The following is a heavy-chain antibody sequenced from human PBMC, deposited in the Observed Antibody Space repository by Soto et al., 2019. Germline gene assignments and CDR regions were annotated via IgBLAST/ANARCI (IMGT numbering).Heavy chain of an antibody. Sequence: GGSLRLSCAASGFTFSSYAMHWVRQAPGKGLEWVAVISYDGSNKYYADSVKGRFTISRDNSKNTLYLQMNSLRAEDTAVYYCARDMISRAAALTVCWFDPWGQGTLVTVPQ. CDR2: ISYDGSNK. V-gene: IGHV3-30-3*01. CDR3: ARDMISRAAALTVCWFDP. CDR1: GFTFSSYA. J-gene: IGHJ5*02. D-gene: IGHD6-13*01.